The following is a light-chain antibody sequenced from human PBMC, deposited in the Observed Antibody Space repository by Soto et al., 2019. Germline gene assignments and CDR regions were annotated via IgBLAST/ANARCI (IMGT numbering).Light chain of an antibody. J-gene: IGKJ4*01. CDR2: GAS. CDR1: QSVSSN. Sequence: IVMTQSLATLSVSPGERATLSCRASQSVSSNLAWYQQKPGQAPRLLIFGASTRASSIPARFSGSGSGTEFTLTISSLQSEDFAVYYCQQYNNWPTLTFGGGTKVEIK. V-gene: IGKV3-15*01. CDR3: QQYNNWPTLT.